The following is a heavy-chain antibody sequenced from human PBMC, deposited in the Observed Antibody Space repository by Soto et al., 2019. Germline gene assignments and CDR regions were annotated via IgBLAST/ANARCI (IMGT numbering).Heavy chain of an antibody. CDR2: ISGSGGST. CDR3: AKVTRITIFGVVSLHDDY. V-gene: IGHV3-23*01. D-gene: IGHD3-3*01. J-gene: IGHJ4*02. Sequence: EVQLLESGGGLVQPGGSLRLSCAASGFTFSSYAMSWVRQAPGKGLEWVSAISGSGGSTYYADSVKGRFTISRDNSKNTLYLQMNSLRAEDTAVYYCAKVTRITIFGVVSLHDDYWGQGTLVTVSS. CDR1: GFTFSSYA.